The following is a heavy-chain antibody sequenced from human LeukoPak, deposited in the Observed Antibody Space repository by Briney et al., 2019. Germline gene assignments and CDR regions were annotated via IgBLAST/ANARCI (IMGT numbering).Heavy chain of an antibody. CDR2: ITPFNGNT. D-gene: IGHD2-15*01. V-gene: IGHV1-45*03. Sequence: SVTVSCKASGYTFTYRYLHWVRQAPRQALEWMGWITPFNGNTNYAQKFQDRVTITRDRPMSTAYMELSSLRSEDTAMYYCARSALMRGDSHFGYWGQGTLVTVSS. CDR1: GYTFTYRY. CDR3: ARSALMRGDSHFGY. J-gene: IGHJ4*02.